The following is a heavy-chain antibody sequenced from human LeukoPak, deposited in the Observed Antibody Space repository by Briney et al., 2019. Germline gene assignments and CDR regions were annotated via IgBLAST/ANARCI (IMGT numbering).Heavy chain of an antibody. CDR1: GGSISSGGYY. V-gene: IGHV4-31*03. Sequence: SETLSLTCTVSGGSISSGGYYWSWIRQHPGKGLEWIGYIYYSGSTYYNPSLKSRVTISVDTSKNQFSLKLSSVTAADTAVYYCXXECITMVRGGAVYSYGMDVWGQGTTVTVSS. CDR3: XXECITMVRGGAVYSYGMDV. J-gene: IGHJ6*02. CDR2: IYYSGST. D-gene: IGHD3-10*01.